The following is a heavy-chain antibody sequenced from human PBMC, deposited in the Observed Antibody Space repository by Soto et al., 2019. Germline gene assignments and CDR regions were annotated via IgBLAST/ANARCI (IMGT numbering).Heavy chain of an antibody. CDR1: GFTFGSYS. V-gene: IGHV3-48*02. Sequence: GGSLRLSCAASGFTFGSYSMNWVRQAPGKGLEWVSYISSSSSTIYYADSVKGRFTISRDNAKNSLYLQMNSLGDEDTAVYYCARVRVGYCSGGSCYSSGYYYGMDVWGQGTTVTVSS. CDR3: ARVRVGYCSGGSCYSSGYYYGMDV. J-gene: IGHJ6*02. D-gene: IGHD2-15*01. CDR2: ISSSSSTI.